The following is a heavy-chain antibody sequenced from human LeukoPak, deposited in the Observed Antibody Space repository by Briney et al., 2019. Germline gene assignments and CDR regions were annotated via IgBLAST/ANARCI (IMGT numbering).Heavy chain of an antibody. Sequence: PGGSLRLSCAASGFTVSSNYMSWVRQAPGKGLEWVSVIYSGGSTYYADSVKGRFIISGDNSKNTLYLQMNSLTAEDTAVYYCPRVQRIHTGDYHGSGTYFDYWGQGIQVTVSS. CDR1: GFTVSSNY. J-gene: IGHJ4*02. CDR2: IYSGGST. V-gene: IGHV3-53*01. D-gene: IGHD3-10*01. CDR3: PRVQRIHTGDYHGSGTYFDY.